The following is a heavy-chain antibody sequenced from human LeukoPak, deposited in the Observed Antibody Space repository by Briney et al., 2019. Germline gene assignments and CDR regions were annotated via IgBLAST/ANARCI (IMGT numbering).Heavy chain of an antibody. CDR3: AKGSGSGWYGWFAP. CDR1: GFTFTSYA. Sequence: AGSLTLSCAASGFTFTSYAMTWVRQAPGNGLEWVSSIHASGGSTYDAGSGKDRFTISRDNCKNTFFLQVNTLRAGDTAVYYCAKGSGSGWYGWFAPWGQGTLVTVSS. CDR2: IHASGGST. D-gene: IGHD6-19*01. V-gene: IGHV3-23*01. J-gene: IGHJ5*02.